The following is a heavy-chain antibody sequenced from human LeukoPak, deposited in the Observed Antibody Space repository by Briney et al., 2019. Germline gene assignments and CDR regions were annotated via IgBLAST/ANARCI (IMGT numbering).Heavy chain of an antibody. CDR1: GGSISSGSHH. CDR3: ARHDGRGGNTMGALDC. V-gene: IGHV4-39*01. D-gene: IGHD3-3*01. Sequence: SETLSLTCTVSGGSISSGSHHWGWFRQSPGKGLEWIGSLYYSRTPYYNPSLNSRVTISVVTSKNQFSLQLNSVTAADTAVYYCARHDGRGGNTMGALDCWGQGSLVTVSS. CDR2: LYYSRTP. J-gene: IGHJ4*02.